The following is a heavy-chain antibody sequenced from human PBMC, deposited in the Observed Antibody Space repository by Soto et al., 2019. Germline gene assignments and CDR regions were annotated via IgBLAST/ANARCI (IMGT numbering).Heavy chain of an antibody. J-gene: IGHJ3*02. V-gene: IGHV4-39*07. Sequence: SETLSLTCTVSGGSISSSSYHWGWIRQAPGKELEWIGSIYYSGSTNYHPSLKSRVTISVDTSKNQFSLKLSSVTAADTAVYYCARDRMYYDFWSGYSNSYHDAFDIWGQGTMVTVSS. CDR2: IYYSGST. CDR1: GGSISSSSYH. D-gene: IGHD3-3*01. CDR3: ARDRMYYDFWSGYSNSYHDAFDI.